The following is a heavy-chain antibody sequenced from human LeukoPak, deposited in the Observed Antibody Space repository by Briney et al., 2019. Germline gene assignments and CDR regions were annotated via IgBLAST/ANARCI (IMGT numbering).Heavy chain of an antibody. J-gene: IGHJ4*02. Sequence: GGSLRLSCAASGFTFSNYAMSWVRQAPGKGLEWVSSISANGGGTYCAGSVKGRFTVSRDNSQNTLYLQMNSLRAEDTAVYYCAKATKSIVVDNYFDYWGQGALVTVSS. V-gene: IGHV3-23*01. CDR1: GFTFSNYA. CDR3: AKATKSIVVDNYFDY. CDR2: ISANGGGT. D-gene: IGHD3-22*01.